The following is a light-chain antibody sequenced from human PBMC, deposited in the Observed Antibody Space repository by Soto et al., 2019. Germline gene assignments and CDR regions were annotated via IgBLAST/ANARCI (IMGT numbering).Light chain of an antibody. Sequence: EIVLTRSPGTLSLSPGERATLSCMASQSVSSSYLAWYQQKPGQAPRLLIYGASSRATGIPDRFSGSGSGTDFTLTISRLEPEDFAVYYCQQYGSSPLTFGGGTKVDIK. V-gene: IGKV3-20*01. CDR3: QQYGSSPLT. CDR1: QSVSSSY. CDR2: GAS. J-gene: IGKJ4*01.